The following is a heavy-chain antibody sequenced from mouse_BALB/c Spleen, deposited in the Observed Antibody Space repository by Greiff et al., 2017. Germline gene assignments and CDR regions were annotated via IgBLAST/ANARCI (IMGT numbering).Heavy chain of an antibody. V-gene: IGHV1-82*01. J-gene: IGHJ2*01. Sequence: VQLQQSGPELVKPGASVKISCKASGYAFSSSWMNWVKQRPGQGLEWIGRIYPGDGDTNYNGKFKGKATLTADKSSSTAYMQLSSLTSVDSAVYFCARGTVFDYWGQGTTLTVSS. CDR1: GYAFSSSW. D-gene: IGHD3-3*01. CDR2: IYPGDGDT. CDR3: ARGTVFDY.